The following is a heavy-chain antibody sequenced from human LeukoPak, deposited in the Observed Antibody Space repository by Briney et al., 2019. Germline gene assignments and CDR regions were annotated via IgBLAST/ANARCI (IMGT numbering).Heavy chain of an antibody. D-gene: IGHD1-26*01. V-gene: IGHV3-30*04. Sequence: PGRSLRLSCAASGFTFSSYAMHWVRQAPGKGLEWVAVISYDGSNKYYADSVKGRFTISRDNSKNTMYLQMNSLRDEDTAVYYCTKGLGSGNYFDYWGQGTLVTVSS. J-gene: IGHJ4*02. CDR1: GFTFSSYA. CDR2: ISYDGSNK. CDR3: TKGLGSGNYFDY.